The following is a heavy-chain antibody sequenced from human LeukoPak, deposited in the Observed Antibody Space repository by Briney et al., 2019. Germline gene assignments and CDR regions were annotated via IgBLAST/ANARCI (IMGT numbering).Heavy chain of an antibody. V-gene: IGHV4-31*03. CDR1: GGSISSGGYY. D-gene: IGHD3-22*01. CDR2: IYYSGST. Sequence: SETLSLTCTVSGGSISSGGYYWSWIRQHPGKGLEWFGYIYYSGSTYYNPYLKSRVTISVDTSKNQFSLKLSSVTAADTAVYYCARDKRVDYYDSSGYDDWCQGTLVTVSS. J-gene: IGHJ4*02. CDR3: ARDKRVDYYDSSGYDD.